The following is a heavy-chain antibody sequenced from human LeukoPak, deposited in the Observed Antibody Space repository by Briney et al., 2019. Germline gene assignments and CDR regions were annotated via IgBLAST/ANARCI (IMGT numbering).Heavy chain of an antibody. V-gene: IGHV3-23*01. J-gene: IGHJ4*02. CDR2: IGGSVGSM. CDR3: AKRGNSWDLFDY. Sequence: GGSLRLSCAASGFTFSSYVMSWVRLAPGKGLEWVSNIGGSVGSMFYAASVEGRFAISRDNSKNTLFLQMNNLRVEDTAVYYCAKRGNSWDLFDYWGQGTLVTVSS. CDR1: GFTFSSYV. D-gene: IGHD6-13*01.